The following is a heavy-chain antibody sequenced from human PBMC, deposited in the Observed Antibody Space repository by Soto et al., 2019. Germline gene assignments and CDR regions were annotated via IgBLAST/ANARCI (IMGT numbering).Heavy chain of an antibody. D-gene: IGHD1-7*01. V-gene: IGHV6-1*01. CDR2: TYYRSKWYN. J-gene: IGHJ3*02. Sequence: SQTLSLTCAISGDSVSSNSAAWNWISQSPSRGLEWLGRTYYRSKWYNDYAVSVKSRITINPDTSKNQFSLQLNSVTPEDTAVYYCAKSGITGTTFAFDIWGQGTMVTVSS. CDR1: GDSVSSNSAA. CDR3: AKSGITGTTFAFDI.